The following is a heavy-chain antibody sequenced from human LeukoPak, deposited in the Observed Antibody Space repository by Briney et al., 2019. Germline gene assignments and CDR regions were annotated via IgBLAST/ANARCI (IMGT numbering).Heavy chain of an antibody. D-gene: IGHD2-15*01. Sequence: GGSLRLSCAASGFNFRTHWMHWVRQAPGKGLEWVSSISSSSSYIYYADSVKGRFTISRDNAKNSLYLQMNSLRAEDTAMYYCARGYCSGGSCSKFDYWGQGTLVTVSS. V-gene: IGHV3-21*04. CDR1: GFNFRTHW. J-gene: IGHJ4*02. CDR2: ISSSSSYI. CDR3: ARGYCSGGSCSKFDY.